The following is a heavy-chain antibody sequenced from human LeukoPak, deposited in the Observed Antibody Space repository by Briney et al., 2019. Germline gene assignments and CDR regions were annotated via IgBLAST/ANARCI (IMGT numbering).Heavy chain of an antibody. V-gene: IGHV1-69*04. J-gene: IGHJ4*02. CDR2: IIPILGIA. Sequence: GASVKVSCEASGGTLSSYAISWVRQACGEGLEWMGRIIPILGIANYAQKFQGRVTITADNSTSTAYMELSRLRSEDTAVYSCARAGGVTDYFDYWGQGILVTVSS. CDR3: ARAGGVTDYFDY. D-gene: IGHD2-21*02. CDR1: GGTLSSYA.